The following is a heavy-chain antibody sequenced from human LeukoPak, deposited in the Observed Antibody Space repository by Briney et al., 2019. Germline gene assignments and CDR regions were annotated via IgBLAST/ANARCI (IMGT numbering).Heavy chain of an antibody. V-gene: IGHV1-2*06. Sequence: ASVKVSCKASGYTFTDSFIHWVRQAPRQGPEWMGRMNANSGVTMYAQTLQDRVTMTRDTSISTAYMELSRLTSDDTALYYCARDLSSTSNWEFDYWGQGTLVTVSS. CDR2: MNANSGVT. J-gene: IGHJ4*02. CDR3: ARDLSSTSNWEFDY. D-gene: IGHD7-27*01. CDR1: GYTFTDSF.